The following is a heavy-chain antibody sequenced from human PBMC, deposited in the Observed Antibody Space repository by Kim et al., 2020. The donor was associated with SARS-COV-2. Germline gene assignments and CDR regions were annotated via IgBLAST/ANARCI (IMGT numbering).Heavy chain of an antibody. CDR2: IYTSGST. J-gene: IGHJ6*02. CDR3: ARLGLDSGSYSAKKEGYYYYGMDV. CDR1: GGSISSYY. D-gene: IGHD1-26*01. Sequence: SETLSLTCTVSGGSISSYYWSWIRQPAGKGLEWIGRIYTSGSTNYNPSLKSRVTMSVDTSKNQFSLKLSSVTAADTAVYYCARLGLDSGSYSAKKEGYYYYGMDVWGQGTTVTVSS. V-gene: IGHV4-4*07.